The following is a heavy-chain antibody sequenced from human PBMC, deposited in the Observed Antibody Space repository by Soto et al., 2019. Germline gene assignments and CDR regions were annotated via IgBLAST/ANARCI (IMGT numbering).Heavy chain of an antibody. CDR3: AYCSGGRCYSYYSYMDV. J-gene: IGHJ6*03. CDR2: IDTDGSST. V-gene: IGHV3-74*01. D-gene: IGHD2-15*01. CDR1: GFTFRSYW. Sequence: GGSLRLSCAASGFTFRSYWMHWVRQAPGKGLVWVSHIDTDGSSTNYADSVKGRFTTSRDNAKNTLYLQMNNLRGEDTAVYYCAYCSGGRCYSYYSYMDVWXKGTTVTVSS.